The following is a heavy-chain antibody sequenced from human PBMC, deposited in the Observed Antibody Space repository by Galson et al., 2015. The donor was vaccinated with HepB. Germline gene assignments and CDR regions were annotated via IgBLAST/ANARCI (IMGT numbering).Heavy chain of an antibody. CDR2: LSYDGSTT. J-gene: IGHJ4*02. V-gene: IGHV3-30*04. Sequence: SLRLSCAASGFSFSTSTIHWVRQAPGKGLEWVAVLSYDGSTTDYASSVRGRFTISRDTYRKTLYLQMDSLTPDDTAMYFCARESDRRFYFEYWGQGTLVAVSS. CDR1: GFSFSTST. CDR3: ARESDRRFYFEY.